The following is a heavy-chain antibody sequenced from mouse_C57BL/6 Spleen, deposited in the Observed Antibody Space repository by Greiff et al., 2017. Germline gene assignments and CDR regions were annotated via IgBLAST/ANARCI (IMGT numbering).Heavy chain of an antibody. CDR1: GFTFSSYG. D-gene: IGHD2-3*01. Sequence: EVQVVESGGDLVKPGGSLKLSCAASGFTFSSYGMSWVRQTPDKRLEWVATISSGGSYTSYPDSVKGRFTISRDNAKNTLYLQMSSLKSEDTAMYYCARHADGYYDFDYWGQGTTLTVSS. J-gene: IGHJ2*01. CDR2: ISSGGSYT. CDR3: ARHADGYYDFDY. V-gene: IGHV5-6*01.